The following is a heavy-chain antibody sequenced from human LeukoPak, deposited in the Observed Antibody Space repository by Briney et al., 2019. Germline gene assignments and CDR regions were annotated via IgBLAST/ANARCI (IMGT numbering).Heavy chain of an antibody. J-gene: IGHJ4*02. D-gene: IGHD1-26*01. CDR3: ARADHRHSGAYSGFDY. CDR2: INQDGSEK. V-gene: IGHV3-7*01. Sequence: PGRSLRLSCAASGFTFTPYWMHWVRQAPGKGLEWVANINQDGSEKYYVDSVKGRFTISRDNAKNSLFLQMNSLRAEDTAVYYCARADHRHSGAYSGFDYWGQGTLVTVSS. CDR1: GFTFTPYW.